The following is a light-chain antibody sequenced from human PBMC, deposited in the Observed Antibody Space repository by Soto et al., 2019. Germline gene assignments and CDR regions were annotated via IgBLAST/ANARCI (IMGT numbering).Light chain of an antibody. J-gene: IGKJ4*01. CDR1: QSVSSN. CDR2: GIS. CDR3: QQYNNWPLT. V-gene: IGKV3-15*01. Sequence: EIVLTQSPATLSVSPGERVTLSCRASQSVSSNLAWFQLKPGQAPRVLIYGISTRATGIPARFSGSGSGTEFTLTISSLQSEDFAVYYCQQYNNWPLTFGGGTKVEIK.